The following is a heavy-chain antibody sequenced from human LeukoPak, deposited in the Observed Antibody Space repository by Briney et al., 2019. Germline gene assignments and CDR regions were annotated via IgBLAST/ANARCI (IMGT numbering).Heavy chain of an antibody. V-gene: IGHV3-23*01. D-gene: IGHD6-6*01. J-gene: IGHJ4*02. CDR3: ARPIGRYSSSSYYFDY. CDR2: SGSGGST. Sequence: SGSGGSTYYADSVKGRFTISRDNSKNTLYLQMNSLRAEDTAVYYCARPIGRYSSSSYYFDYWGQGTLVTVSS.